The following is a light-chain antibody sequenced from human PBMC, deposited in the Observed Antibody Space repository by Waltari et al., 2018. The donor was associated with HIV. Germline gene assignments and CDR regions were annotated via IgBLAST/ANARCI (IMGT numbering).Light chain of an antibody. CDR1: QGIGTN. CDR2: SAS. Sequence: DIRLTQSPSLLSASVGDGVSITCRASQGIGTNLAWFQQKAGKVPNLLIYSASTLHVGVPSRFSGSGSGTEFTLTIDNLQPEDFATYYCLQLSNFPFTFGQGTKLAIK. J-gene: IGKJ2*01. V-gene: IGKV1-9*01. CDR3: LQLSNFPFT.